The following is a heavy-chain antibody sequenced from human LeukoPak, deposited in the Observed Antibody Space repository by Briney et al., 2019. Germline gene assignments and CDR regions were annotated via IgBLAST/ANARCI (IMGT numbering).Heavy chain of an antibody. J-gene: IGHJ4*02. V-gene: IGHV4-59*01. CDR3: ARFKDTAMVEYYFDY. D-gene: IGHD5-18*01. CDR1: DGSIRTYY. Sequence: SETLSLTCSVSDGSIRTYYWSWIRQSPGQGLEWIGNIYYRGDINYNPSLKSRVIISIDTSKNQFSLKVTSLTAADTAVYYCARFKDTAMVEYYFDYWGQGTLVTVSS. CDR2: IYYRGDI.